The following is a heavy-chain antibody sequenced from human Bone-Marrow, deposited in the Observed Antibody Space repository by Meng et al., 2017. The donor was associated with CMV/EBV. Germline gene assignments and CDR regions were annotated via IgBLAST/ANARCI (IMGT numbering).Heavy chain of an antibody. V-gene: IGHV4-4*02. CDR3: ARGFRPYWFDP. Sequence: SETLSLTCAVSGGSISSSNWWSWVRQPPGKGLEWIGEIYHSGSTNYNPSLKSRVTISVDTSKNQFSLKLSSVTAADTAVYYCARGFRPYWFDPWGQGTLVTVSS. CDR1: GGSISSSNW. CDR2: IYHSGST. J-gene: IGHJ5*02. D-gene: IGHD6-6*01.